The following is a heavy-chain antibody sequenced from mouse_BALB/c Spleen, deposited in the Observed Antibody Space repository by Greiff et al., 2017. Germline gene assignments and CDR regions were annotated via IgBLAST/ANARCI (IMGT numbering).Heavy chain of an antibody. Sequence: DVQLQESGGGLVQPKGSLKLSCAASGFTFNTNAMNWVRQAPGKGLEWVARIRSKSNNYATYYADSVKDRFTISRDDSQSMLYLQMNNLKTEDTAMYYCVRGGYFDVWGAGTTVTVSS. V-gene: IGHV10S3*01. J-gene: IGHJ1*01. D-gene: IGHD1-1*02. CDR1: GFTFNTNA. CDR3: VRGGYFDV. CDR2: IRSKSNNYAT.